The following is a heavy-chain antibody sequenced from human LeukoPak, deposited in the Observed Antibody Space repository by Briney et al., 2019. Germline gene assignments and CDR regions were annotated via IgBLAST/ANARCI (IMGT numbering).Heavy chain of an antibody. CDR3: ANIWDSSGYYYFFDY. CDR2: IKQDGSEK. D-gene: IGHD3-22*01. CDR1: GFTFSSYW. J-gene: IGHJ4*02. Sequence: GGSLRLSCAASGFTFSSYWMSWVRQAPGKGLEWVANIKQDGSEKYYVDSVKGRFTISRDNAKNTLYLQMNSLRAEDTAVYYCANIWDSSGYYYFFDYWGQGTLVTVSS. V-gene: IGHV3-7*03.